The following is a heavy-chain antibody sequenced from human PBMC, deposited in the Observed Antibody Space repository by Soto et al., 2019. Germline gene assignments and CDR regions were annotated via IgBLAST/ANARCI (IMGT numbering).Heavy chain of an antibody. J-gene: IGHJ4*02. CDR3: ARRIVATATFDY. CDR2: IYYAGST. D-gene: IGHD5-12*01. Sequence: PSDTLSLTCTVSGRSMISYYWSWIRQPPGRGLEWIGFIYYAGSTKYNPSLNSRVTISVDTSKNQFSLTVTSVTAADTAVYSCARRIVATATFDYWGQGTLVTVSS. V-gene: IGHV4-59*08. CDR1: GRSMISYY.